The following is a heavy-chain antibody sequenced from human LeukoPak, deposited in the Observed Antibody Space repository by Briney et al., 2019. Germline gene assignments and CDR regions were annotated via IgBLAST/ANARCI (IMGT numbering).Heavy chain of an antibody. D-gene: IGHD3-10*01. CDR1: GDSVSGSPAV. J-gene: IGHJ4*02. V-gene: IGHV6-1*01. CDR2: AYYRSKWFI. Sequence: SQTLSLTCAISGDSVSGSPAVWNWIRQSPSRGLEWLGRAYYRSKWFIDYALSVKGRITITPDTSKNQFSLQLNSVTAEDTAVYYCARGAVRGGTNFDYWGQGALVTVSS. CDR3: ARGAVRGGTNFDY.